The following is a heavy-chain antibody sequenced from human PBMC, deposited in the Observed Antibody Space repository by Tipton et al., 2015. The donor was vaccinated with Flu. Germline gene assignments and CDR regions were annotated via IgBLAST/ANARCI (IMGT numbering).Heavy chain of an antibody. CDR1: GYTFTNYN. V-gene: IGHV1-46*01. CDR3: ARDRGFGAYTLDD. CDR2: IYPSGGGT. D-gene: IGHD3-10*01. J-gene: IGHJ4*02. Sequence: QLVQSGPEVKKPGASVRISCTASGYTFTNYNMHWVRQAPGQGPEWMGIIYPSGGGTTYAQRFQGRVTLTRDKSTSTVYMELSSLRSADTAFYYCARDRGFGAYTLDDWGQGTLVTVAS.